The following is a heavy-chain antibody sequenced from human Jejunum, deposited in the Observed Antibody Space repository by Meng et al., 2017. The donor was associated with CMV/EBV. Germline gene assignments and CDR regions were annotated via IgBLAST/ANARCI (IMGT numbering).Heavy chain of an antibody. Sequence: ASGYTFTSYGISWVRQATGQGLEWMGWISDYNGNTNYAQKLKGRVTMTTDTSTSTAYMELRSLRSDDTAVYYCARDSVRATTAGYWGQGTLVTVSS. CDR3: ARDSVRATTAGY. J-gene: IGHJ4*02. CDR1: GYTFTSYG. D-gene: IGHD1-14*01. V-gene: IGHV1-18*01. CDR2: ISDYNGNT.